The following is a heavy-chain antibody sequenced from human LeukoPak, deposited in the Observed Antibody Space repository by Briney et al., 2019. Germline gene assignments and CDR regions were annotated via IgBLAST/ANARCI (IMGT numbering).Heavy chain of an antibody. V-gene: IGHV4-59*08. CDR1: GGSVSSYY. CDR2: IYYSGNT. CDR3: ARVGYSYGFDP. J-gene: IGHJ5*02. D-gene: IGHD5-18*01. Sequence: SETLSLTCTVSGGSVSSYYWSWLRQTPGKGLEWIGYIYYSGNTNYNPSLKTRVTISIDTSKNQFSLKLSFVTAADTAVYYCARVGYSYGFDPWGQGTLVTVSS.